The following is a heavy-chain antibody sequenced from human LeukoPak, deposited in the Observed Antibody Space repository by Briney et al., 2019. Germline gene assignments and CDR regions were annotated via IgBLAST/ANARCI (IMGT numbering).Heavy chain of an antibody. CDR3: ARGRQPYYYDSRVWFDP. J-gene: IGHJ5*02. D-gene: IGHD3-22*01. CDR2: INHSGST. CDR1: GGSFSGYY. V-gene: IGHV4-34*01. Sequence: PSETLSLTCAVYGGSFSGYYWSWIRQPPGKGLEWIGEINHSGSTNYNPSLKSRVTISVDTSKNQFSLKLSSVTAADTAVYYCARGRQPYYYDSRVWFDPWGQGTLVTVSS.